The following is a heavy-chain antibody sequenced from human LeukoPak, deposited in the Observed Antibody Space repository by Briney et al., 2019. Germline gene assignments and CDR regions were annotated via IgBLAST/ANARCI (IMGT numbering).Heavy chain of an antibody. CDR3: ARQSDYYDSGKEGYFDY. D-gene: IGHD3-10*01. CDR2: VYYSGST. J-gene: IGHJ4*02. Sequence: SETLSLTCTVSGGSISITRYYWVWIRQPPGEGLDWIGSVYYSGSTLYNASLKSRVTISVDTSKNQFSLKLSSVTAADTAVYYCARQSDYYDSGKEGYFDYWGREPWSPSPQ. CDR1: GGSISITRYY. V-gene: IGHV4-39*01.